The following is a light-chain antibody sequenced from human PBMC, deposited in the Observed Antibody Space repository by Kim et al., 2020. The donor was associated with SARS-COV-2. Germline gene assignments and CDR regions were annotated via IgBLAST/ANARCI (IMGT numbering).Light chain of an antibody. Sequence: SSELTQDPAVSVALGQTVRITCQGDSLRSYYATWYQQKPRQAPVLVMYGRNSRPSGVPDRFSGSTSGNTASLTISGAQAGDEADFYCQSRDSGGNVVFGGGTQLTVL. V-gene: IGLV3-19*01. CDR3: QSRDSGGNVV. CDR2: GRN. CDR1: SLRSYY. J-gene: IGLJ2*01.